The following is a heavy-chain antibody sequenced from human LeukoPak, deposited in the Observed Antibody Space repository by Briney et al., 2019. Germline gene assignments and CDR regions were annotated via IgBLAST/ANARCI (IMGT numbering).Heavy chain of an antibody. V-gene: IGHV3-49*04. CDR1: GFTFGDHA. CDR3: TRGPTQQWLYYGMDV. Sequence: GGSLRLSCTASGFTFGDHAMSWVRQAPGKGLEWVGFIRSKGYGGTTEYAASVKARFTISRDDSKGIAYLQMNSLKIEDTAVYYCTRGPTQQWLYYGMDVWGLGTTVIVSS. D-gene: IGHD5-18*01. J-gene: IGHJ6*02. CDR2: IRSKGYGGTT.